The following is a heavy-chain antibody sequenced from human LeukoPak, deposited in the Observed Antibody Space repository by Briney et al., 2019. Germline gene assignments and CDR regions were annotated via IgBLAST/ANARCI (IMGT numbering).Heavy chain of an antibody. V-gene: IGHV3-66*01. CDR1: GFTVRSNY. Sequence: GGSLRLSCAASGFTVRSNYMSWVRQAPGKGLEWVSVIYSGGSTYYADSVKGRFTISRDNSKNTLYLQMNSLRAEDTAVYYCASTPYYYDSSGYYVDYWGQGTLVTVSS. J-gene: IGHJ4*02. CDR3: ASTPYYYDSSGYYVDY. D-gene: IGHD3-22*01. CDR2: IYSGGST.